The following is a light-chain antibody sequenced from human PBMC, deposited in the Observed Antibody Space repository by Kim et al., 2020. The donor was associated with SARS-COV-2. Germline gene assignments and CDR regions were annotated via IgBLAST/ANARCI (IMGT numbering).Light chain of an antibody. CDR1: SSDVGSYNL. CDR3: CSYAGSSTLV. Sequence: GQTITISWTGTSSDVGSYNLVSWYQQHPVKAPKLRIYEVSKRPSGVSSRFSGSKSGNTASLTISGLQAEDEADYYCCSYAGSSTLVFGGGTQLTVL. J-gene: IGLJ2*01. V-gene: IGLV2-23*02. CDR2: EVS.